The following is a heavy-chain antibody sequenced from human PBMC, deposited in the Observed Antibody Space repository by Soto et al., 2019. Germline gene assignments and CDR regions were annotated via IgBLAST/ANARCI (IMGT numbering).Heavy chain of an antibody. CDR3: ARVGLFGAYYYYGMDV. CDR2: ISSSSSYI. J-gene: IGHJ6*02. CDR1: GFTFSSYS. D-gene: IGHD3-10*01. V-gene: IGHV3-21*01. Sequence: EVQLVESGGGLVKPGGSLRLSCAASGFTFSSYSMNWVRQAPGKGLEWVSSISSSSSYIYYADSVKGRFTISRDNAKNSLYLQMNSLRAEDTAVYYCARVGLFGAYYYYGMDVWGQGTTVTVSS.